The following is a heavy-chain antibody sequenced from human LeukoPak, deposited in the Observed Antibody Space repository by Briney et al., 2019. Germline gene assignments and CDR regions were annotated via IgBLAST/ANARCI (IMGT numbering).Heavy chain of an antibody. V-gene: IGHV1-2*04. D-gene: IGHD6-19*01. Sequence: AASVKVSCKASGYTFTGYYMHWVRQAPGQGLEWMGWINPNSGGTNYAQKFQGWVTMTRDTSISTAYMELSRLRSDDTAVYYCARAVRGGWYYGYFDYWGQGTLVTVSS. J-gene: IGHJ4*02. CDR2: INPNSGGT. CDR1: GYTFTGYY. CDR3: ARAVRGGWYYGYFDY.